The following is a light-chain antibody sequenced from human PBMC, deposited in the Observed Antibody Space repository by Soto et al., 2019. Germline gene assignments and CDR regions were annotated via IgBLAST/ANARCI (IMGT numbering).Light chain of an antibody. CDR2: DVT. CDR1: SSDVGEYNY. CDR3: CSYAGSYSVV. Sequence: QSALTQPRSVSGSPGQSVTISCTGTSSDVGEYNYVSWYQEHPGKAPKLMIYDVTKRPSGVPDRFSGSKSGNTASLTISGLQAEDEADYYCCSYAGSYSVVFGGGTKLTVL. V-gene: IGLV2-11*02. J-gene: IGLJ3*02.